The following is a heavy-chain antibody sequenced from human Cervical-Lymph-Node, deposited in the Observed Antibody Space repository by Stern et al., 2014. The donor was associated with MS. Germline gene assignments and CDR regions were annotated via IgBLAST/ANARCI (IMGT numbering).Heavy chain of an antibody. Sequence: QVQLVESGGGVVQPGRSLRLSCAASGFTFSSYGMHWVRQAPGKGLEWVAVISYDGSNKYYADSVKGRFTISRDNSKNTLYLQMNSLRAEDTAVYYCAKDNSIAVAGTGFDYWGQGTLVTVSS. V-gene: IGHV3-30*18. CDR3: AKDNSIAVAGTGFDY. CDR2: ISYDGSNK. CDR1: GFTFSSYG. D-gene: IGHD6-19*01. J-gene: IGHJ4*02.